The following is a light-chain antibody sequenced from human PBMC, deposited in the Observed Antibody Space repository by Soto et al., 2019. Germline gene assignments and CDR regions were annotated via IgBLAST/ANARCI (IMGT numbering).Light chain of an antibody. Sequence: EIDRTQAVYGQCVDLGGRRTINNQASQTISSWLAWYQQKPGKAPKLLIYKASTLKSGVPSRFSGSGSGTEITLTISSLQPDDFATYYCQHYNSYSEAFGQGTKVDIK. CDR1: QTISSW. CDR2: KAS. V-gene: IGKV1-5*03. CDR3: QHYNSYSEA. J-gene: IGKJ1*01.